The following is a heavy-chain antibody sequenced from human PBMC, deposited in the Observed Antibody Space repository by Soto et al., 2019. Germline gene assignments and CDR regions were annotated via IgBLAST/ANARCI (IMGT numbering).Heavy chain of an antibody. Sequence: PSETLSLTCAVTGGSFDGYSGAWVRQPPGKGLEWIGEISDNGHTSHNPSLKSRLAISLSTFKTQFFLKLTSLTAADTAVYYCARGPGHTYDQWGLGNLATVSS. CDR3: ARGPGHTYDQ. CDR1: GGSFDGYS. CDR2: ISDNGHT. J-gene: IGHJ4*01. D-gene: IGHD3-16*01. V-gene: IGHV4-34*01.